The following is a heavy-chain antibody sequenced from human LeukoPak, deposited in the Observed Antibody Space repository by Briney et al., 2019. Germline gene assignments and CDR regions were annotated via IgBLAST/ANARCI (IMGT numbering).Heavy chain of an antibody. CDR3: AKDQTGTTGLFDY. J-gene: IGHJ4*02. Sequence: PGRSLRLSCAASGFTFDDYAMHWVRQAPGKGLEWGSGISWNSGSIGYADSVKGRFTISRDNAKNSLYLQMNSLRAEDMALYYCAKDQTGTTGLFDYWGQGTLVTVSS. CDR1: GFTFDDYA. V-gene: IGHV3-9*03. D-gene: IGHD1/OR15-1a*01. CDR2: ISWNSGSI.